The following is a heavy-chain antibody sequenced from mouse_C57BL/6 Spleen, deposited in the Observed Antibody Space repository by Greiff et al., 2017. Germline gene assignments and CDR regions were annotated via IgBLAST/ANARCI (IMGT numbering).Heavy chain of an antibody. J-gene: IGHJ4*01. CDR1: GFTFSSYG. CDR2: ICSGGSYT. CDR3: ARHRNCSYYAMDY. V-gene: IGHV5-6*01. Sequence: EVQVVESGGDLVKPGGSLKLSCAASGFTFSSYGMSWVRQTPDKRLEWVATICSGGSYTYYPDSVKGRFTISRDNAKNTLYLQMSSVKSEDTAMYSCARHRNCSYYAMDYWGQGTSVTVSS. D-gene: IGHD4-1*02.